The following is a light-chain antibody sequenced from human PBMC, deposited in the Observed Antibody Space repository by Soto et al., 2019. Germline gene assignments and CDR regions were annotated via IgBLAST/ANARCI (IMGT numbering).Light chain of an antibody. CDR2: DAS. Sequence: DIVMTQSPATLSVSPGERVALSCRASQSVSSNLAWYQQKPGQASTLLIYDASTRVTGIPARFSGSGSATEFTLTISSLQSEDFALYFCQQYYNWPRTFGQGTRVEVK. J-gene: IGKJ1*01. V-gene: IGKV3-15*01. CDR3: QQYYNWPRT. CDR1: QSVSSN.